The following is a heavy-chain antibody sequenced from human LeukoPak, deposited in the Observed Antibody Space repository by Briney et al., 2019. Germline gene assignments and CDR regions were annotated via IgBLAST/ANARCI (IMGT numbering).Heavy chain of an antibody. D-gene: IGHD2-2*01. CDR3: AKPGCSSTSCQDFDY. CDR2: ISGSGGST. J-gene: IGHJ4*02. Sequence: PGGSLRLSCAASGFTFSSYAMSWVRQAPGKGLEWVSAISGSGGSTYCADSVKGRFTISRDNSKNTLYLQMNSLRAEDTAVYYCAKPGCSSTSCQDFDYWGQGTLVTVSS. CDR1: GFTFSSYA. V-gene: IGHV3-23*01.